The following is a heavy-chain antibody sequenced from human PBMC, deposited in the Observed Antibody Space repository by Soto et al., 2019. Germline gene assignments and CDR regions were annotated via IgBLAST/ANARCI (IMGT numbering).Heavy chain of an antibody. J-gene: IGHJ4*02. CDR2: ISSSSGTI. CDR1: GFTFSDYY. V-gene: IGHV3-11*01. CDR3: ARGTYRSKTDFDY. D-gene: IGHD6-13*01. Sequence: GSLRLPCAASGFTFSDYYMTWIRQAPGSGLEWVSYISSSSGTISYANSVKGRFTISRDNAQNSLYLQMTSLRAEDTAVYYCARGTYRSKTDFDYWGQGTLVTVYS.